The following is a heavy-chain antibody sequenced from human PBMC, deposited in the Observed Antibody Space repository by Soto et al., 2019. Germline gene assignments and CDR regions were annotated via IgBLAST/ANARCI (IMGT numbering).Heavy chain of an antibody. CDR1: GVTFSNYF. Sequence: PGGSLRLSCAASGVTFSNYFMHWVRQVPGEGLVWVSRMSGDGKTISYADSVKGRFTTSRDNAKNTLYLQMNSLRVEDTAVYYCARTYVPGIAGFDPWAQGTLVTVSS. D-gene: IGHD1-1*01. CDR2: MSGDGKTI. V-gene: IGHV3-74*01. J-gene: IGHJ5*02. CDR3: ARTYVPGIAGFDP.